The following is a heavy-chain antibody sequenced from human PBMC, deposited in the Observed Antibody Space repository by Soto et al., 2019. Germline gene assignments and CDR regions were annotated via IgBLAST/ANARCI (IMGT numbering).Heavy chain of an antibody. CDR3: ARRDPPQGHNRGSYDY. V-gene: IGHV3-33*01. CDR1: GFSFSAYV. Sequence: GGSLRLSCAASGFSFSAYVMHWVRQAPGKGLEWVATMWFDGSNIFYADSVQGRFTISRDNSKNTLYLYMNSLRAEDTAVYFCARRDPPQGHNRGSYDYWGRGSLVTVSS. D-gene: IGHD3-22*01. CDR2: MWFDGSNI. J-gene: IGHJ4*02.